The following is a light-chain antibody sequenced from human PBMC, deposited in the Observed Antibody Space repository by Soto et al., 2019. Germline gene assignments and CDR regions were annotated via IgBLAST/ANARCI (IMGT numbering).Light chain of an antibody. CDR2: EVS. J-gene: IGLJ2*01. CDR3: SSFAGNNNLV. Sequence: QFALTQPPSASGSPGQSVTISCTGTSSDVGGYNCVSWYQQHPGKAPKLMISEVSKRPSGVPDRFSGSKSGNTASLIVSGLQAEDEADYYCSSFAGNNNLVFGGGTKLTVL. V-gene: IGLV2-8*01. CDR1: SSDVGGYNC.